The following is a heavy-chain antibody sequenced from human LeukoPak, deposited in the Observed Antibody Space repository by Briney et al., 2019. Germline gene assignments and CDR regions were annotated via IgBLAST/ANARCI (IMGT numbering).Heavy chain of an antibody. J-gene: IGHJ4*02. CDR3: AKEKRAARDFDY. Sequence: PGGSLRLSCAASGLTVSFNYMSWVRQAPGKGLEWVSVIYSGGSTYYADSVKGRFTISRDNSKNTLYLQMNSLRAEDTAVYYCAKEKRAARDFDYWGQGTLVTVSS. V-gene: IGHV3-53*01. CDR1: GLTVSFNY. CDR2: IYSGGST. D-gene: IGHD6-6*01.